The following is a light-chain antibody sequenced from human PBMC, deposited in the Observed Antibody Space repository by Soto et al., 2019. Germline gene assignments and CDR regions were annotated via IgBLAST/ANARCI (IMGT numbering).Light chain of an antibody. CDR1: QSVSSN. V-gene: IGKV3-15*01. Sequence: EIVMTQSPATLSVSPGERATLSCRASQSVSSNLAWYQQQPGQAPRLLIYGASTRATGIPARFSGSGSGTEFTLTISSLQSEDFAVYDCQQYNNWPPMYTFGQGTKLEIK. J-gene: IGKJ2*01. CDR3: QQYNNWPPMYT. CDR2: GAS.